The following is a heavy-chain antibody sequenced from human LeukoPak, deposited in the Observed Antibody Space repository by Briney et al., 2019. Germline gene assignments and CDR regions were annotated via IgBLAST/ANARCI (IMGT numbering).Heavy chain of an antibody. D-gene: IGHD2-15*01. Sequence: GGSLRLSCAASGFTFSSYGMHWVRQAPGKGLEWVAFIRYDGSNKYYADSVKGRFTISGDNAKNSLFLQMNSLRAEDTAVYYCARVLRYCSGGNCYSGGLGYMDVWGKGTTVTISS. V-gene: IGHV3-30*02. J-gene: IGHJ6*03. CDR1: GFTFSSYG. CDR3: ARVLRYCSGGNCYSGGLGYMDV. CDR2: IRYDGSNK.